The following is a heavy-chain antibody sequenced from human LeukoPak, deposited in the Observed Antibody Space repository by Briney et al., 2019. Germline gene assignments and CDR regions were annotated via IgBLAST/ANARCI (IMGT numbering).Heavy chain of an antibody. Sequence: ASVKVSCKASGYTFTGYYMHWVRQAPGQGLEWMGWINPNSGGTNYAQKFQGRVTMTRDTSISTAYMELSRLRSDDTAVYYCARVLYDYVWGSYRENLDSSGYYYFDYWGQGTLVTVSS. J-gene: IGHJ4*02. CDR2: INPNSGGT. V-gene: IGHV1-2*02. CDR1: GYTFTGYY. CDR3: ARVLYDYVWGSYRENLDSSGYYYFDY. D-gene: IGHD3-16*02.